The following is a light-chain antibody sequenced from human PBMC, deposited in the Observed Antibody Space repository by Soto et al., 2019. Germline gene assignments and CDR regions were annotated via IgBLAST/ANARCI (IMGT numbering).Light chain of an antibody. CDR3: QQYNTYSRT. CDR2: DAS. CDR1: QSFSSW. V-gene: IGKV1-5*01. Sequence: DIQMTQSPSTLPASVGDRVTITCRASQSFSSWLAWYQQKPGKAPKLLIYDASTLESGVPSRFSGSGSGTEFTLTISSLQPDDFATYYCQQYNTYSRTFGQGTKVDIK. J-gene: IGKJ1*01.